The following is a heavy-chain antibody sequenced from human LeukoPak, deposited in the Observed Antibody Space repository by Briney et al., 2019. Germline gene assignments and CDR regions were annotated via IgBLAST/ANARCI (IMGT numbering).Heavy chain of an antibody. CDR3: ARQYCDSSGHYPWYFDY. Sequence: RSSETLSLTCTVSGGSFTSSTYYWGWIRQPPGKGLEWIGSMYYSGSTYYNQSLKSRLIISVDTSTNQFSLKLTSVTAADTAMYYCARQYCDSSGHYPWYFDYWGQGTLVTVSS. V-gene: IGHV4-39*01. CDR2: MYYSGST. J-gene: IGHJ4*02. CDR1: GGSFTSSTYY. D-gene: IGHD3-22*01.